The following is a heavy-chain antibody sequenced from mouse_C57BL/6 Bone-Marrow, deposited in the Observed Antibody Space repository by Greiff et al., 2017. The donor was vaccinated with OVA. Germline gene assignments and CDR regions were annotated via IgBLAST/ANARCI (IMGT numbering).Heavy chain of an antibody. D-gene: IGHD2-1*01. J-gene: IGHJ3*01. CDR3: ARQRGGNYLSWFAY. V-gene: IGHV1-72*01. Sequence: VQLQQSGAELVKPGASVKLSCKASGYTFTSYWMHWVKQRPGRGLEWIGRIDPNSGGTKYNEKFTSKATLTVDKPSSTAYMQRSSRTSEDSAVYYCARQRGGNYLSWFAYWGQGTLVTVSA. CDR1: GYTFTSYW. CDR2: IDPNSGGT.